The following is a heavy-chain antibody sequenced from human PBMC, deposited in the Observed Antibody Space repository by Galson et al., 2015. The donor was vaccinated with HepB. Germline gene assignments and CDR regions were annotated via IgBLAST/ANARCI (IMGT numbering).Heavy chain of an antibody. V-gene: IGHV1-18*01. CDR1: GYTFTSYG. CDR3: ARVDDYGDYGHPWAFDI. CDR2: ISAYNGNT. J-gene: IGHJ3*02. D-gene: IGHD4-17*01. Sequence: QSGAEVKKPGASVKVSCKASGYTFTSYGISWVRQAPGQGLEWMGWISAYNGNTNYAQKLQGRVTMTTDTSTSTAYMELRSLRSDDTAVYYCARVDDYGDYGHPWAFDIWGQGTMVTVSS.